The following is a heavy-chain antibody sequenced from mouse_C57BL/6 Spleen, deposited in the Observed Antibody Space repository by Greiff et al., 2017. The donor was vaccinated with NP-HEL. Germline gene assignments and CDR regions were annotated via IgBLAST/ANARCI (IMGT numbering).Heavy chain of an antibody. V-gene: IGHV5-6*02. J-gene: IGHJ2*01. CDR2: ISSGGSYT. CDR1: GFTFSSYG. Sequence: EVKLVESGGDLVKPGGSLKLSCAASGFTFSSYGMSWVRQTPDKRLEWVATISSGGSYTYYPDSVKGRFTISRDNAKNTLYLQMSSLKSEDTAMYYCASRGNYWDYWGQGTTLTVSS. CDR3: ASRGNYWDY.